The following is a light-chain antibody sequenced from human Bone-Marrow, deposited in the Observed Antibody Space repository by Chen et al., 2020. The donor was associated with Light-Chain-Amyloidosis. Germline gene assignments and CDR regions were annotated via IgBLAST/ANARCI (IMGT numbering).Light chain of an antibody. J-gene: IGLJ2*01. Sequence: SYELTQPPSVSVSPGQTARITCSGDDLPTKYAYWYQQKPGQAPVLVIHRDTERPSGSSERFSGSSSGTTDTLTISGVQAEDEADYHCQSADSSGTYEVRFGGGTKLTVL. V-gene: IGLV3-25*03. CDR3: QSADSSGTYEVR. CDR2: RDT. CDR1: DLPTKY.